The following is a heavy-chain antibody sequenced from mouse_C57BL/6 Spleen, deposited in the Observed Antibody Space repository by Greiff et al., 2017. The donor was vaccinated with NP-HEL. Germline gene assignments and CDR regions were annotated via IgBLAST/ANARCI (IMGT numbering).Heavy chain of an antibody. Sequence: QVQLQQSGPGLVQPSQSLSITCTVSGFSLTSYGVHWVRQPPGKGLEWLGVIWSGGSTDYNAAFISRLSISKDNSKRQVFFKMNSLQADDTVIYYCAKMAYYGSNYAMDYWGQGTSVTVSA. CDR2: IWSGGST. D-gene: IGHD1-1*01. J-gene: IGHJ4*01. CDR1: GFSLTSYG. V-gene: IGHV2-4*01. CDR3: AKMAYYGSNYAMDY.